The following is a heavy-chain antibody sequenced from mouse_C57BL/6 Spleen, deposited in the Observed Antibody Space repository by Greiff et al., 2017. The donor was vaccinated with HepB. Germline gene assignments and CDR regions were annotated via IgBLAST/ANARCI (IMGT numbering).Heavy chain of an antibody. CDR1: GYTFTSYW. Sequence: VQLQQPGAELVRPGSSVKLSCKASGYTFTSYWMHWVKQRPIQGLEWIGNIDPSDSETHYNQKFKDKATLTVDKSSSTAYMQLSSLTSEDSAVYYCASQGGYDGYYRFAYWGHGTLVTVSA. CDR3: ASQGGYDGYYRFAY. D-gene: IGHD2-3*01. V-gene: IGHV1-52*01. J-gene: IGHJ3*01. CDR2: IDPSDSET.